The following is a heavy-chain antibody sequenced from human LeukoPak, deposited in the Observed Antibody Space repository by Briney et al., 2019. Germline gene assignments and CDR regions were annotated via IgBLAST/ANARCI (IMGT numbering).Heavy chain of an antibody. D-gene: IGHD3-22*01. CDR1: GGSFSGYY. V-gene: IGHV4-34*01. J-gene: IGHJ5*02. CDR3: ARYITMIVA. CDR2: INHSGST. Sequence: SETLSLTCAVYGGSFSGYYWSWVRQPPGKGLEWIGEINHSGSTNYNPSLKSRVTMSVDTSKNQFSLKLSSVTAADTAVYYCARYITMIVAWGQGTLVTVSS.